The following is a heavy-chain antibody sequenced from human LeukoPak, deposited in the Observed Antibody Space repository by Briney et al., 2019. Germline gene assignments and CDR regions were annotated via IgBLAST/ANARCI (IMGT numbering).Heavy chain of an antibody. CDR1: GFTFSSYA. CDR2: ISGSGGST. CDR3: AGDYYDSSGHHH. V-gene: IGHV3-23*01. D-gene: IGHD3-22*01. J-gene: IGHJ5*02. Sequence: PGGSLRLSCAASGFTFSSYAMSWVRQAPGKGLEWVSAISGSGGSTYYADSVKGRFTISRDNSKNTLYLQMNSLRAEDTAVYYCAGDYYDSSGHHHWGQGTLVTVSS.